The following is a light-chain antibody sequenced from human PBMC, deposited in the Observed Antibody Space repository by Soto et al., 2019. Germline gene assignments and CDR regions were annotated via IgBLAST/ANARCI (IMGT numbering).Light chain of an antibody. Sequence: EIVMTQSPATLSLSPGERATLSCRASQSVNSNLAWYQQKAGQAPRLLIYGASTRATGIPARFSGSGSGTEFTLTISSLQSEDFAVYYCQQFSNWPWTFGQGTKVDIK. V-gene: IGKV3-15*01. J-gene: IGKJ1*01. CDR1: QSVNSN. CDR3: QQFSNWPWT. CDR2: GAS.